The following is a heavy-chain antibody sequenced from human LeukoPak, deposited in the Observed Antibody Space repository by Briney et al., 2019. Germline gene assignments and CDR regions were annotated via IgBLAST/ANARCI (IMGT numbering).Heavy chain of an antibody. J-gene: IGHJ3*02. CDR1: GFTFSDYY. V-gene: IGHV3-11*01. D-gene: IGHD6-13*01. CDR3: ARDWSYLPSGAAGENDI. Sequence: PGGSLRLSCAASGFTFSDYYMSWIRQARGKGLEWVSYISSSGSTIYYADSVKGRFTISRDNAKNSPYLQMNSLRAEDTALYYCARDWSYLPSGAAGENDIWGQGTMVTVSS. CDR2: ISSSGSTI.